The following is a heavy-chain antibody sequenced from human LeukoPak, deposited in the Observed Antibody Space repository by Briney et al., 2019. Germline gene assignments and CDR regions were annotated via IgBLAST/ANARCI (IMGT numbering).Heavy chain of an antibody. CDR3: ARGYDFWSGYPPGDYYYMDV. CDR2: INTDGSST. CDR1: GFTFSSYA. V-gene: IGHV3-74*01. D-gene: IGHD3-3*01. J-gene: IGHJ6*03. Sequence: GGSLRLSCAASGFTFSSYAMSWVRQAPGRGLVWVSRINTDGSSTSYADSVKGRFTISRDNAKNTLYLQMNSLRAEDTAVYYCARGYDFWSGYPPGDYYYMDVWGKGTTVTVSS.